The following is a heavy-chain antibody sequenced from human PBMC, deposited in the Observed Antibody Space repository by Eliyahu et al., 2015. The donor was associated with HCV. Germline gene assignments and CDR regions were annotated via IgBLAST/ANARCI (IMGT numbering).Heavy chain of an antibody. J-gene: IGHJ6*02. V-gene: IGHV3-48*01. CDR3: AREYDSPGYYGMDV. CDR2: ISSTSSTI. CDR1: GFXFXXYS. Sequence: EVQLVESGGGWVQPGGSLRXSCAASGFXFXXYSMNXVRQAPGKGLEWVSYISSTSSTIYYADSVKGRFTISRDNAKNSLYLQMNSLRAEDTAVYYCAREYDSPGYYGMDVWGQGTTVTVSS. D-gene: IGHD1-1*01.